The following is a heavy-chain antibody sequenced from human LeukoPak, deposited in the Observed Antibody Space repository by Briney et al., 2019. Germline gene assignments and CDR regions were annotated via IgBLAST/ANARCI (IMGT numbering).Heavy chain of an antibody. V-gene: IGHV3-30*02. D-gene: IGHD3-10*01. CDR3: AKVSHTGSYYNGDGDYFDY. CDR1: GFTFSSYG. Sequence: PGGSLRLSCAASGFTFSSYGIHWVRQAPGKGLEWVAFIRYDGSNKYYADSVKGRFTISRDNSKNTLYLQMNRLRAEDTAVYYCAKVSHTGSYYNGDGDYFDYWGQGTLVTVSS. J-gene: IGHJ4*02. CDR2: IRYDGSNK.